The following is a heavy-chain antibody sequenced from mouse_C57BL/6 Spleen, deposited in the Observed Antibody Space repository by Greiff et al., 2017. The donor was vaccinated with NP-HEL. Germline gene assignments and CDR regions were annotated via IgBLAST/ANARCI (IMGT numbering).Heavy chain of an antibody. CDR2: INPNNGGT. Sequence: VQLKQSGPELVKPGASVKMSCKASGYTFTDYNMHWVKQSHGKSLEWIGYINPNNGGTSYNQKFKGKATLTVNKSSSTAYMELRSLTSEDSAVYYCARSGRGAMDYWGQGTPVTVSS. J-gene: IGHJ4*01. CDR1: GYTFTDYN. D-gene: IGHD1-1*01. CDR3: ARSGRGAMDY. V-gene: IGHV1-22*01.